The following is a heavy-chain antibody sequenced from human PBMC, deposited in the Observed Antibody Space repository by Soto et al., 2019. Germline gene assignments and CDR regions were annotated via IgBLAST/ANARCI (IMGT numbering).Heavy chain of an antibody. Sequence: GASGKVHSKVSRETFTELSMDSLGQARGRGLGWRGGFYPEDGETIYAQKFQGRVTMTEDTSTDTAYMELSSLRSEDTAVYYCATDSRTMVRGVTTYYYYGRDVWGRGTTVTVSS. CDR2: FYPEDGET. CDR1: RETFTELS. CDR3: ATDSRTMVRGVTTYYYYGRDV. J-gene: IGHJ6*02. V-gene: IGHV1-24*01. D-gene: IGHD3-10*01.